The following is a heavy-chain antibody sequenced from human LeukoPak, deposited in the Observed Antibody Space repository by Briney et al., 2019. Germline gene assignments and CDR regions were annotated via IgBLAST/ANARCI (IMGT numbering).Heavy chain of an antibody. V-gene: IGHV3-48*01. CDR2: ISSSSTTI. J-gene: IGHJ4*02. D-gene: IGHD3-22*01. Sequence: PGGSLRLSCAASGFTFSSYSMMWVRQAPVKGLEWVSYISSSSTTIHYADSVKGRFTISRDNAKNSVYLQMNSLRAEDTAVYYCARQAQHYYDSSGYWDYWGQGTLVTVSS. CDR1: GFTFSSYS. CDR3: ARQAQHYYDSSGYWDY.